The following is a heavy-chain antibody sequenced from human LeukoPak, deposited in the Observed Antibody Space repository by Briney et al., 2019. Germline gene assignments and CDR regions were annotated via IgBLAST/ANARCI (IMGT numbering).Heavy chain of an antibody. CDR1: GFTFSSYA. Sequence: PGGSLRLSCAASGFTFSSYAMSWVRQAPGKGLEWVSAISGSGGSTYYADSVKGRFTISRDNSKNSLYLQMNSLRTEDTALYYCAKDFGDAFDIWGQGTMVTVSS. CDR2: ISGSGGST. CDR3: AKDFGDAFDI. V-gene: IGHV3-23*01. J-gene: IGHJ3*02. D-gene: IGHD3-3*01.